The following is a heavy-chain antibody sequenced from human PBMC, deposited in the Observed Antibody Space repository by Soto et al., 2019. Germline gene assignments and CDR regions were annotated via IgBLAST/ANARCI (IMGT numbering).Heavy chain of an antibody. CDR2: ISYDGSNK. J-gene: IGHJ5*02. D-gene: IGHD3-22*01. CDR3: ARDSSGYSGWFDP. V-gene: IGHV3-30-3*01. CDR1: GFTFSSYA. Sequence: QVQLMESGGSVVQPGRSLRLSCAASGFTFSSYAMHWVRQAPGKGLEWVAVISYDGSNKYYADSVKGRFTISRDNSKNTLYLQMNSLRAEDTAVYYCARDSSGYSGWFDPWGQGTLVTVSS.